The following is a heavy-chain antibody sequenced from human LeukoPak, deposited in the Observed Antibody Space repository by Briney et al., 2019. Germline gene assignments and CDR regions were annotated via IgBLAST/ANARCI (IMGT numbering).Heavy chain of an antibody. D-gene: IGHD5-12*01. CDR1: GFTFRSYA. Sequence: GGPLRLSCAASGFTFRSYAMHWVRQAPGKGLEWVAVISDDGSNKYYADSVKGRFTISRDNSKNTLYLQMNSLRAEDTAVYYCASDKIGGYTGYDKAGFDYWGQGTLVTVSS. CDR2: ISDDGSNK. V-gene: IGHV3-30*04. J-gene: IGHJ4*02. CDR3: ASDKIGGYTGYDKAGFDY.